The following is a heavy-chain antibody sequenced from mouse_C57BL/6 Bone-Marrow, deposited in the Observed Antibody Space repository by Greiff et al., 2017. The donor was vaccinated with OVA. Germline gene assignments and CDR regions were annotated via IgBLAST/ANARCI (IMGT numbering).Heavy chain of an antibody. CDR2: INPNNGGT. J-gene: IGHJ1*03. Sequence: VQLKESGPELVKPGASVKMSCKASGYTFTDYNMHWVKQSHGTSLEWIGYINPNNGGTSYNQKFKGKATLTVNKSSSTAYMELRSLTSEDSAVYYCARYEDGYSWYFDVWGTGTTVTVSS. CDR1: GYTFTDYN. CDR3: ARYEDGYSWYFDV. D-gene: IGHD2-3*01. V-gene: IGHV1-22*01.